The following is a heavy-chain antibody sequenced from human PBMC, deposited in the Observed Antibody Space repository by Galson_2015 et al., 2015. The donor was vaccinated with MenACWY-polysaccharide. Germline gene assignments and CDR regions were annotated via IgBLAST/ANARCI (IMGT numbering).Heavy chain of an antibody. D-gene: IGHD1-1*01. J-gene: IGHJ4*02. V-gene: IGHV3-48*02. CDR1: GFTFTSYS. CDR2: ISTTGSNI. CDR3: ARDVETKGGRTDC. Sequence: SLRLSCAASGFTFTSYSMNWVRQAPGKGLEWVAYISTTGSNIYYADSVKGRFTISRDNARKSLYLQMSSLGDEDTAVYYCARDVETKGGRTDCWGRGTLVTVSS.